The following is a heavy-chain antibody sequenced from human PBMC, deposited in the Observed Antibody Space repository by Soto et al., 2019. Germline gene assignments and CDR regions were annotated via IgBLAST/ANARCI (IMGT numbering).Heavy chain of an antibody. J-gene: IGHJ6*03. CDR3: TTNRRATNFGVVYYIDV. Sequence: GGSLRLSCTASGFSFGDYAVSWFRQAPGKGLEWVSFIRSKAYTGTTDYAASVRGRFTISRDDSKSIAYLQMNSLKTDDTAVYYCTTNRRATNFGVVYYIDVWGKGTTVTVSS. CDR2: IRSKAYTGTT. D-gene: IGHD3-3*01. CDR1: GFSFGDYA. V-gene: IGHV3-49*03.